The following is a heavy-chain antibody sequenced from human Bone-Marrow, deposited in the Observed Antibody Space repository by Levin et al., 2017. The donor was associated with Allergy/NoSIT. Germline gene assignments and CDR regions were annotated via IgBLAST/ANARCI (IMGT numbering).Heavy chain of an antibody. J-gene: IGHJ4*02. CDR2: MNPNSGAS. V-gene: IGHV1-8*01. CDR1: GYTFTTHD. CDR3: GRGGPAAGFDY. D-gene: IGHD6-13*01. Sequence: PGESLKISCQASGYTFTTHDIDWMRLAPGQGLEWIGWMNPNSGASGHAQKFQGRISMTRDTSIDTAYLELRSLTSADTAVYYCGRGGPAAGFDYWGQGTRVTVSS.